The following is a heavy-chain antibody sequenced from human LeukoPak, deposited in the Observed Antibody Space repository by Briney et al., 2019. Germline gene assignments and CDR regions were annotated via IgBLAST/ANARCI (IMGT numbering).Heavy chain of an antibody. CDR3: AREKLYSSSSDY. Sequence: PGGSLRLSCAASGFTFSSYAMSWVRQAPGKGLEWVSAISGSGGSTYYANSVKGRFTISRDNAKNSLYLQMNSLRAEDTAVYYCAREKLYSSSSDYWGQGTLVTVSS. J-gene: IGHJ4*02. CDR1: GFTFSSYA. D-gene: IGHD6-6*01. CDR2: ISGSGGST. V-gene: IGHV3-23*01.